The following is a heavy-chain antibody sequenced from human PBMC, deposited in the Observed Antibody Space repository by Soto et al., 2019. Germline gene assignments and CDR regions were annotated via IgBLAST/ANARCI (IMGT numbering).Heavy chain of an antibody. Sequence: GASVKVSCKAAGYAFTIDGSNWVRQAPGQGLEWMGWISPDNGNTNYAQKLQGRVTMTTDTSTSTAYMELSSLRSEDTAVYYCASSNIVAAPYGMDVWGQGTTVTVSS. J-gene: IGHJ6*02. CDR3: ASSNIVAAPYGMDV. D-gene: IGHD6-13*01. V-gene: IGHV1-18*01. CDR1: GYAFTIDG. CDR2: ISPDNGNT.